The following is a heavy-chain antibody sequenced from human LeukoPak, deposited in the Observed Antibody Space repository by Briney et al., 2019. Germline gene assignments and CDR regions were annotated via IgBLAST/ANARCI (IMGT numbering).Heavy chain of an antibody. V-gene: IGHV3-23*01. CDR1: GFTFSSYA. CDR2: ISGSGGST. Sequence: GGSLRLSCAASGFTFSSYAMSWVRQSPGKGLEWVSTISGSGGSTYYADSVKGRFTISRDNAKNSLYLQMNSLRAEDTALYHCARAGLAYYYGMDVWGQGTTVTVSS. J-gene: IGHJ6*02. CDR3: ARAGLAYYYGMDV. D-gene: IGHD3/OR15-3a*01.